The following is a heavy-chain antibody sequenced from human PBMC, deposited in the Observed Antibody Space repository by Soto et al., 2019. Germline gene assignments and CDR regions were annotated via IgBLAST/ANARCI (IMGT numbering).Heavy chain of an antibody. CDR2: INAGNGNT. D-gene: IGHD3-16*02. V-gene: IGHV1-3*05. J-gene: IGHJ4*02. Sequence: QVQLVQSGAEEKKPGASVKVSCEASGYTFTGYAIHWVRQAPGQRLEWMGWINAGNGNTKYSQKFQGRVTITRDTSASTAYMELSSLRPEDTGVYYCARSAISPFGGLIGPFDYWGQGNLVIVSS. CDR1: GYTFTGYA. CDR3: ARSAISPFGGLIGPFDY.